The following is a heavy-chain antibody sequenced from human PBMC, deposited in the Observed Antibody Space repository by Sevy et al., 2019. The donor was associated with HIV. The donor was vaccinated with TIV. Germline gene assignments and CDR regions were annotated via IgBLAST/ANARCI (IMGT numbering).Heavy chain of an antibody. J-gene: IGHJ4*02. CDR1: GFTFSSYG. CDR3: ASGAYYNASRRQNFDY. CDR2: IWYDGTNK. D-gene: IGHD3-10*01. Sequence: GGSLRLSCAASGFTFSSYGMHWVRQAPGKGLEWVALIWYDGTNKYYADSVKGRFTISRDNSKNTLYLQMNSLRAEDTAVYYCASGAYYNASRRQNFDYWGPGTLVTVS. V-gene: IGHV3-33*01.